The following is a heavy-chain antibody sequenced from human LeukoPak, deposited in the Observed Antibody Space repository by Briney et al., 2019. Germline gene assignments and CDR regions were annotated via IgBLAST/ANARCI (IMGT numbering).Heavy chain of an antibody. Sequence: SVKVSCKASGGTFSSYAISWVRQAPGQGLEWMGGIIPIFGTANYAQKFQGRVTITADESTSTAYMELSSLRSEDTAVYYCARGELELVGYFDYWGQGTLVTVSS. J-gene: IGHJ4*02. D-gene: IGHD1-7*01. V-gene: IGHV1-69*13. CDR3: ARGELELVGYFDY. CDR2: IIPIFGTA. CDR1: GGTFSSYA.